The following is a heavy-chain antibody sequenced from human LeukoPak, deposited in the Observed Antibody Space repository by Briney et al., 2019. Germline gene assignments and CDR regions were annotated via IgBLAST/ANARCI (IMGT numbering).Heavy chain of an antibody. CDR1: GYSFTTYW. Sequence: GESLKISCKTSGYSFTTYWIGWVRQMPGTGLGWVGAIYPDDSDTRYSPSFQGQVVISADRSIRTAYLQWNTLKTSDTAMYYCVRQRGASGAINHFDPWGQGTLVTVSS. V-gene: IGHV5-51*01. D-gene: IGHD3-10*01. CDR2: IYPDDSDT. J-gene: IGHJ5*02. CDR3: VRQRGASGAINHFDP.